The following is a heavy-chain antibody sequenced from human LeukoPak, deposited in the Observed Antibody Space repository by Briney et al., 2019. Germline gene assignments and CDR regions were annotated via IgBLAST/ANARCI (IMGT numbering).Heavy chain of an antibody. CDR2: IYTSGST. V-gene: IGHV4-4*08. D-gene: IGHD5-24*01. CDR3: ARDEDGYNDY. CDR1: GFTFSSYW. J-gene: IGHJ4*02. Sequence: GSLRLSCAASGFTFSSYWMSWVRQAPGKGLEWIGRIYTSGSTNYNPSLKSRVTISVDTSKNQFSLKLRSVTAADTAIYYCARDEDGYNDYWGQGTLVTVSS.